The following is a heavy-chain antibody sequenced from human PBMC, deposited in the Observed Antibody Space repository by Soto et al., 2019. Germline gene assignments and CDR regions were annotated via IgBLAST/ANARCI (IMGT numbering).Heavy chain of an antibody. J-gene: IGHJ6*02. CDR2: ISSNGGNT. CDR1: GFTFSSYA. V-gene: IGHV3-64*01. D-gene: IGHD2-21*01. Sequence: GGSLRLSCAASGFTFSSYAMHWVRQAPGKGLEYVSVISSNGGNTDYASSVKGRFTISRDNSKNTLYLQMGSLRAEDMAVYYCARRIPFGYGMDVWGQGTTVTVSS. CDR3: ARRIPFGYGMDV.